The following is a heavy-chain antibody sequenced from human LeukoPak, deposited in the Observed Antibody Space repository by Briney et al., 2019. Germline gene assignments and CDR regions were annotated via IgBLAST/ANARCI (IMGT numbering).Heavy chain of an antibody. CDR2: ISAYNGNT. V-gene: IGHV1-18*01. CDR3: ARPTYGDYVGYYFDY. Sequence: ASVKVSCKASGYTFTSYGISWVRQAPGQGLEWMGWISAYNGNTNYAQKLQGRVTMTTDTSTSTAYMELRSLRSDDTAVYYRARPTYGDYVGYYFDYWGQGTLVTVSS. J-gene: IGHJ4*02. D-gene: IGHD4-17*01. CDR1: GYTFTSYG.